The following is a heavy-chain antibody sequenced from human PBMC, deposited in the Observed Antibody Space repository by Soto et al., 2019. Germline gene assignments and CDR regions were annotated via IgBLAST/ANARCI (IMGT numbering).Heavy chain of an antibody. J-gene: IGHJ4*02. Sequence: QVQLQESGPGLVKPSQTLSLTCNVSCGSISSSGYYWNWIRQNPGKGLEWIGYIYYRGNTYYNPSLKSRVTISGDTSKNQFSRKLSSVTAADTAVYYCAGGRRGYSSSYPPFDYWGQGTLVTVSS. D-gene: IGHD3-22*01. V-gene: IGHV4-31*03. CDR1: CGSISSSGYY. CDR3: AGGRRGYSSSYPPFDY. CDR2: IYYRGNT.